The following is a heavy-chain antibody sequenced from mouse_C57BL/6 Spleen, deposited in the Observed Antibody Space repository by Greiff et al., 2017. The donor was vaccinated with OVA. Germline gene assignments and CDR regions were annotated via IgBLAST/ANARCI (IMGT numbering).Heavy chain of an antibody. CDR2: IDPSDSET. D-gene: IGHD1-1*01. CDR1: GYTFTSYW. Sequence: QVQLKQSGAELVRPGSSVKLSCKASGYTFTSYWMRWVKQRPIQGLEWIGNIDPSDSETHYNQKFKDKATLTVDKSSSTAYMQLSSLTSEDSAVYYCAHGSPLAYWGQGTLVTVSA. J-gene: IGHJ3*01. CDR3: AHGSPLAY. V-gene: IGHV1-52*01.